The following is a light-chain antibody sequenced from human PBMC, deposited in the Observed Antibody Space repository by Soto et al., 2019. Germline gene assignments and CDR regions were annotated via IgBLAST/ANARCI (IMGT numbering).Light chain of an antibody. Sequence: EIVMTQSPATLSVTRGEGATLSCRASQSVRTNLAWYQQRPGQAPRLLIYGASTRATDIPARFSGTGSGTEFTLTISSLQSEDFAVYYCQQYDDWPPYTFGQGTKLEI. CDR2: GAS. J-gene: IGKJ2*01. CDR1: QSVRTN. CDR3: QQYDDWPPYT. V-gene: IGKV3-15*01.